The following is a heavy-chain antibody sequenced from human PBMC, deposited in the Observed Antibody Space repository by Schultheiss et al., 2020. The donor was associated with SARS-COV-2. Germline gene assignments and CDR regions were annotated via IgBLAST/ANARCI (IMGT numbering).Heavy chain of an antibody. V-gene: IGHV4-34*01. CDR1: GGSFSGYY. Sequence: SETLSLTCAVYGGSFSGYYWSWIRQHPGKGLEWIGSIYYSGSTNYNPSLKSRVTMSVDTSKNQFSLKLSSVTAADTAIYYCARVNVDIVVYMDVWGQGTTVTVSS. D-gene: IGHD2-2*03. J-gene: IGHJ6*02. CDR3: ARVNVDIVVYMDV. CDR2: IYYSGST.